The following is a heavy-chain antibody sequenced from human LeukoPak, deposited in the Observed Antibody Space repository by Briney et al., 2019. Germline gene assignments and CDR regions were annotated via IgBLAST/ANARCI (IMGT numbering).Heavy chain of an antibody. CDR3: SRDALSYDRGSWFDP. CDR2: IYSGGST. CDR1: GFTVSSNY. Sequence: GGSLRLSCAASGFTVSSNYMSWVRQAPGKGLEWVSVIYSGGSTYYADSVKGRFTISRDNSKNTLYLQINSLRADDTAVDYCSRDALSYDRGSWFDPWGQGTLVTVSS. D-gene: IGHD3-16*01. V-gene: IGHV3-66*01. J-gene: IGHJ5*02.